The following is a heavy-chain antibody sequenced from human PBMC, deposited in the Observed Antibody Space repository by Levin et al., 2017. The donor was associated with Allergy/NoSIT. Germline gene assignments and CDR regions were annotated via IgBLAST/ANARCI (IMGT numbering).Heavy chain of an antibody. J-gene: IGHJ4*02. Sequence: PSETLSLTCTVSGGSISSSSYYWGWIRQPPGKGLEWIGSIYYSGSTYYNPSLKSRVTISVDTSKNQFSLKLSSVTAADTAVYYCARTWIQLWIDYWGQGTLVTVSS. CDR3: ARTWIQLWIDY. V-gene: IGHV4-39*01. CDR2: IYYSGST. CDR1: GGSISSSSYY. D-gene: IGHD5-18*01.